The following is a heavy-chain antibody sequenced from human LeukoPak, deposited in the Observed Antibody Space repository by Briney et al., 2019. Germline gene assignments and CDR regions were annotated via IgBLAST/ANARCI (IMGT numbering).Heavy chain of an antibody. Sequence: GGSLRLSCEASGFTVSTHWMRWVRQAPGKGLVWVSLIRIDGSDTDYADSVRGRFTTSRDNAKNVVYLQMDSLRVEDTAIYYCARDRGEGTPLDPWGQGTLVTVSS. CDR1: GFTVSTHW. V-gene: IGHV3-74*01. CDR3: ARDRGEGTPLDP. CDR2: IRIDGSDT. J-gene: IGHJ5*02.